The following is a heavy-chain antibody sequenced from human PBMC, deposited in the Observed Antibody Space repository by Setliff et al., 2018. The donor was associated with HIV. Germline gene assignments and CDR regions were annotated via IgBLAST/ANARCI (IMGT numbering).Heavy chain of an antibody. D-gene: IGHD3-22*01. J-gene: IGHJ3*01. CDR2: IQYGDIS. CDR3: AGSGYTSGFYWVFGAFGV. CDR1: GGSISNYY. Sequence: SETLSLTCTVSGGSISNYYWTWIRQPPGKGPEWIASIQYGDISHYNPSLQSRVTISVDTSTKKFSLYLSSVNETDTAVYYCAGSGYTSGFYWVFGAFGVWGQGKMVTVSS. V-gene: IGHV4-59*03.